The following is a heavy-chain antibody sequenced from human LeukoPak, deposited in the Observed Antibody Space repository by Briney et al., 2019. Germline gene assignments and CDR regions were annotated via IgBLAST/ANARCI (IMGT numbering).Heavy chain of an antibody. V-gene: IGHV4-59*01. CDR1: GGSISSYY. J-gene: IGHJ6*02. Sequence: SETLSLTCTVSGGSISSYYWSWIRQPPGKGLEWIGYIYYSGSTNYNPSLKSRVTISVDTSKNKFSLKLSSVTAADTAVYYCARGANYKWFLPHYYYYYGMDVWGQGTTVTVSS. D-gene: IGHD3-22*01. CDR3: ARGANYKWFLPHYYYYYGMDV. CDR2: IYYSGST.